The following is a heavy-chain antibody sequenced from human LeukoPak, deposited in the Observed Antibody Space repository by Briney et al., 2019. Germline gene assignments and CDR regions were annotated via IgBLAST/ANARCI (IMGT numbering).Heavy chain of an antibody. D-gene: IGHD5-12*01. Sequence: SETLSLTCAVSGGSISSGGYSWSWIRQPPGKGLEWIGYIYHSGSTYYNPSLKSRVTISVDRSKNQFSLKLSSVTAADTAVYYCARGTSGYDWDDAFDIWGQGTMVTVSS. V-gene: IGHV4-30-2*01. CDR2: IYHSGST. CDR1: GGSISSGGYS. J-gene: IGHJ3*02. CDR3: ARGTSGYDWDDAFDI.